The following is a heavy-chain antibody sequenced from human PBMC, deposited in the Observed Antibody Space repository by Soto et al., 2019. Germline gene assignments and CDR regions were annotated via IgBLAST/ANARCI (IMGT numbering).Heavy chain of an antibody. V-gene: IGHV3-23*01. J-gene: IGHJ4*02. Sequence: PACSIGRACAAGGVTVMDNGWSGVRQAPGKGLDWVSGITGSGRDTYYADSVKGRFTISRDNSKNMVFLQMNSLRAEDTALYYCAKNGLDNSPSAIDSWGPGTPVPVSS. CDR2: ITGSGRDT. D-gene: IGHD2-8*01. CDR1: GVTVMDNG. CDR3: AKNGLDNSPSAIDS.